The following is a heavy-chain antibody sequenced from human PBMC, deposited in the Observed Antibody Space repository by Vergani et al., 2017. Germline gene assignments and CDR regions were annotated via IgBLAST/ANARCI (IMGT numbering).Heavy chain of an antibody. D-gene: IGHD3-9*01. CDR1: GGSFNTYY. CDR2: IYSTGST. Sequence: QVQLEESGPGLVKPSETLSLTCTVSGGSFNTYYWSWIRQSPGKGLEWIGYIYSTGSTNYNPSLNSRVTMSVDTSKNQFSLKLRSVTSADTAVYFCARVMYRDEASTGYRFEGIDIWGQGTTVTISS. CDR3: ARVMYRDEASTGYRFEGIDI. V-gene: IGHV4-59*13. J-gene: IGHJ6*02.